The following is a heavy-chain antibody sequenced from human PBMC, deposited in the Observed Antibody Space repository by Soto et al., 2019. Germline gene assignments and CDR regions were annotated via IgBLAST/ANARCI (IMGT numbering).Heavy chain of an antibody. Sequence: QVQLVESGGGVVQPGRSLRLSCAASGFTFSSYGMHWVRQAPGKGLEWVAVIWYDGSNKYYADSVKGRFTISRDNSKTSLYHQMNSLRAEDTAVYYCARDSGRNSVLDYWGQGTLVTVSS. CDR3: ARDSGRNSVLDY. CDR1: GFTFSSYG. CDR2: IWYDGSNK. J-gene: IGHJ4*02. V-gene: IGHV3-33*01. D-gene: IGHD3-10*01.